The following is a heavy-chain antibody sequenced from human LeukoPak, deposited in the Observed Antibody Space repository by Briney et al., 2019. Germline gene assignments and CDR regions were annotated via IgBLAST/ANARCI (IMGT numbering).Heavy chain of an antibody. J-gene: IGHJ4*02. CDR2: ISGSGDST. CDR3: ARDGGRETRGRGLQLLWDY. Sequence: GGSLRLSCGASGFTFNTYAMSWVRQAPGKGLEWVSSISGSGDSTYYADSVKGRFTISRDNSKNTLYLQMNSLRAEEASVYDCARDGGRETRGRGLQLLWDYWGQGTLVTVSS. D-gene: IGHD3-16*01. V-gene: IGHV3-23*01. CDR1: GFTFNTYA.